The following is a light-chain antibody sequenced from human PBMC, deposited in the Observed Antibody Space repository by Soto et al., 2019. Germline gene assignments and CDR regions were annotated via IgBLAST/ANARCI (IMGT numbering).Light chain of an antibody. CDR1: SSNIGTGYD. Sequence: QSVLTQPPSVSGAPGQRVTISCTGSSSNIGTGYDVHWYQHLPGTAPKLLIYGNSNRPSGVPDRFSGSKSGTSASLAITGLQAEDEADYYCHSYDSSLSAVVFGGGTKLTVL. CDR2: GNS. V-gene: IGLV1-40*01. CDR3: HSYDSSLSAVV. J-gene: IGLJ2*01.